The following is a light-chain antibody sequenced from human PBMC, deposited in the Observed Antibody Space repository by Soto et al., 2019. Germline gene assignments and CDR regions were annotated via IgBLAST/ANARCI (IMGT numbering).Light chain of an antibody. CDR3: QQNHSTPT. J-gene: IGKJ1*01. Sequence: DIQLTQSPPSLSASVGDKVTITCRASQNICTTLNWYQLRPGKAPKLLIYVASTVQTGVPSRFSGTGSGSDFTLTINNRQPEDFATYSCQQNHSTPTFGQGTKVEIK. V-gene: IGKV1-39*01. CDR1: QNICTT. CDR2: VAS.